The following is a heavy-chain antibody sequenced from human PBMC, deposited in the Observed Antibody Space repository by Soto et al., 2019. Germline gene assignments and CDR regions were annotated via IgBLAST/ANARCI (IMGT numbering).Heavy chain of an antibody. CDR3: ARYYFDSSGYSNWFDP. D-gene: IGHD3-22*01. V-gene: IGHV4-31*11. CDR2: IHYSGRT. CDR1: GGSITSGAYY. Sequence: SETLSLTCAVSGGSITSGAYYWTWIRQHPGKGLEWIAYIHYSGRTYYNPSLKSRVTISVDTSNNQFSPKLSSVTAADTAVYYCARYYFDSSGYSNWFDPWGQGTLVTVSS. J-gene: IGHJ5*02.